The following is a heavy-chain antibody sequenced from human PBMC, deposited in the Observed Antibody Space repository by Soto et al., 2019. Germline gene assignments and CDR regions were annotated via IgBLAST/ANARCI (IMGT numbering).Heavy chain of an antibody. CDR3: ARVGEYCSSTSCYKANDY. CDR2: ISAYNGNT. Sequence: GASVKLSCKASVYTFTSYGISWVRHANGQGLEWIGWISAYNGNTNYAQKLQGRVTMITDTSTSTAYMELRSLRSDDTAVYYCARVGEYCSSTSCYKANDYWRQGTLVTVSS. CDR1: VYTFTSYG. J-gene: IGHJ4*02. V-gene: IGHV1-18*01. D-gene: IGHD2-2*02.